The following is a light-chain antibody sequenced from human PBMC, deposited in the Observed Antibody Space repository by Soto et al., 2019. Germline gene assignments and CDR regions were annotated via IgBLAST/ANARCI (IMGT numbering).Light chain of an antibody. CDR1: SSDVGGYNY. J-gene: IGLJ1*01. CDR2: DVS. CDR3: SSYTSSSTLYV. Sequence: QSVRTRAAYVSGSPGQSITISYTRISSDVGGYNYVSWYQQLPGKAPKLIIYDVSNRPSGVSNRFSASKSANAASLTISGLQAADEADHYCSSYTSSSTLYVFGTGTKVTVL. V-gene: IGLV2-14*03.